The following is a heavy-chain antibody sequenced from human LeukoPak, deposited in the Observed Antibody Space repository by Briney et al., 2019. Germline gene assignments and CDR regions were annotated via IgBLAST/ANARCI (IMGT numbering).Heavy chain of an antibody. Sequence: GGSLRLSCAASGFTFSSYAMSWVRQAPGKGLEWVSAISGSGGSTYYADSVKGRFTISRDNSKNSLYLQMNSLRAEDTALYYCAKEIGAAAGNYYYYGMDVWGQGTTVTVSS. CDR2: ISGSGGST. CDR3: AKEIGAAAGNYYYYGMDV. V-gene: IGHV3-23*01. D-gene: IGHD6-13*01. CDR1: GFTFSSYA. J-gene: IGHJ6*02.